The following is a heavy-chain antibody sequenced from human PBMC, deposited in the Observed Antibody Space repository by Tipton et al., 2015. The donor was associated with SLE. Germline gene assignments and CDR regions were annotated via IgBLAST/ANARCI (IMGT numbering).Heavy chain of an antibody. J-gene: IGHJ5*01. Sequence: QVQLVQSGAEVKKPGASVKVSCKASGYSFINYYIHWVRQAPGQGLEWMAIINPSGGGTSHAQKFQGRVTMTRDTSTSTVYMELSSLRSEDTAVYYCARGWTYRGASWDWFDSWGQGTLVTVSS. CDR1: GYSFINYY. CDR3: ARGWTYRGASWDWFDS. D-gene: IGHD5-12*01. CDR2: INPSGGGT. V-gene: IGHV1-46*01.